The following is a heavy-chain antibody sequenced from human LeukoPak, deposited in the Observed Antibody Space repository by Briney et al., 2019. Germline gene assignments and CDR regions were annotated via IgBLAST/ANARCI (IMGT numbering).Heavy chain of an antibody. CDR3: ARESEPEYYYGSGRLDY. J-gene: IGHJ4*02. CDR1: GFTFSSYG. V-gene: IGHV3-30*02. D-gene: IGHD3-10*01. CDR2: IRYDGSNK. Sequence: GGSLRLSCAASGFTFSSYGMRWVRQAPGKGLEWVAFIRYDGSNKYYADSVKGRFTISRDNSKNTLYLQMNSLRAEDTAVYYCARESEPEYYYGSGRLDYWGQGTLVTVSS.